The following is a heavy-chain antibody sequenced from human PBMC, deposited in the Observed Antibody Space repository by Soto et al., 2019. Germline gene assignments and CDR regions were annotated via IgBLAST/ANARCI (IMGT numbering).Heavy chain of an antibody. D-gene: IGHD6-13*01. CDR2: IYYSGST. CDR1: GGSISSGGYY. J-gene: IGHJ6*02. Sequence: SETLSLTCTVSGGSISSGGYYWSWIRQHPGKGLEWIGYIYYSGSTYYKPSLKSRVTISVDTSKNQFSLKLSSVNAADTAVYYCARANSSSWYKSLYYGMDVWGQGTTFTVSS. CDR3: ARANSSSWYKSLYYGMDV. V-gene: IGHV4-31*03.